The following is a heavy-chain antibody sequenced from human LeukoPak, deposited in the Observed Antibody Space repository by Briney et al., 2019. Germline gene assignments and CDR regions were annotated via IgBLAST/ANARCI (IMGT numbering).Heavy chain of an antibody. CDR2: FDPEDGDT. J-gene: IGHJ4*02. V-gene: IGHV1-24*01. D-gene: IGHD3-10*01. CDR1: GYTLTELS. CDR3: ATAFGWVSYPGAFDY. Sequence: ASLNVSSKVSGYTLTELSMTWVRQAPGKGLEWLGGFDPEDGDTIYAQKFHGRVTMTGETSTETACMELSSMRSQDTAVYYCATAFGWVSYPGAFDYWGQGTLLTVSS.